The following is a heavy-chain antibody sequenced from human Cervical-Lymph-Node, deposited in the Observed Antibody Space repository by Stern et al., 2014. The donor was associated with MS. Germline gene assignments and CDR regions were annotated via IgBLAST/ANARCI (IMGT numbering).Heavy chain of an antibody. CDR2: KYYRSKWYN. V-gene: IGHV6-1*01. J-gene: IGHJ6*02. CDR1: GDSVSSNSAA. Sequence: QVQLQESGPGLVKPSQTLSLTCAISGDSVSSNSAAWNWIRQSPSRGLEWLGRKYYRSKWYNDYAVSVKSRIASNPDTSKNQFSLQLNSVTPEDTAVYYCARGIAAAGYYYYGMDVWGQGTTVTVSS. CDR3: ARGIAAAGYYYYGMDV. D-gene: IGHD6-13*01.